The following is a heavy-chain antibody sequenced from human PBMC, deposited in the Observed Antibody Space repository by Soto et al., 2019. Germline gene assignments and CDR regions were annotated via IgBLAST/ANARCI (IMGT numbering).Heavy chain of an antibody. D-gene: IGHD3-22*01. V-gene: IGHV3-21*01. CDR2: ISSSSSYI. J-gene: IGHJ4*02. Sequence: PGGSLGLSCAASGFSFSSYSMNWFRQAPGKGLEWVSSISSSSSYIYYADSVKGRFTISRDNAKNSLYLQMNSLRAEDTAVYYCARPPNYYDSRGYYGYWGQGTLVTVSS. CDR3: ARPPNYYDSRGYYGY. CDR1: GFSFSSYS.